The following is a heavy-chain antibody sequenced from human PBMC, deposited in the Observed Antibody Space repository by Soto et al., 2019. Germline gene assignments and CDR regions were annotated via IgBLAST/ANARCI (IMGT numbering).Heavy chain of an antibody. V-gene: IGHV3-23*01. CDR3: AKDARGTTLSDN. CDR1: GFTFSSHA. D-gene: IGHD1-26*01. CDR2: ISGGGGST. Sequence: EVQLLESGGGLVQPGGSLRLSCTASGFTFSSHAMSWVRQAPGKGLEWVSAISGGGGSTYYADSVKGRFTISRDNSKNTLYLQMNSLRAEDTAAYYCAKDARGTTLSDNWRQGTLLTVSS. J-gene: IGHJ4*02.